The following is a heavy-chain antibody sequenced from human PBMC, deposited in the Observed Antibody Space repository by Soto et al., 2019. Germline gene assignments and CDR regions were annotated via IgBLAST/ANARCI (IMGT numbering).Heavy chain of an antibody. CDR3: ARGRRWIQLWAQGGYFDY. Sequence: XGTLSLTCAVYGGSFSGYYWSWIRQPPGKGLEWIGEINHSGSTNYNPSLKSRVTISVDTSKNQFSLKLSSVTAADTAVYYCARGRRWIQLWAQGGYFDYWGQGTLVTVSS. V-gene: IGHV4-34*01. CDR2: INHSGST. CDR1: GGSFSGYY. J-gene: IGHJ4*02. D-gene: IGHD5-18*01.